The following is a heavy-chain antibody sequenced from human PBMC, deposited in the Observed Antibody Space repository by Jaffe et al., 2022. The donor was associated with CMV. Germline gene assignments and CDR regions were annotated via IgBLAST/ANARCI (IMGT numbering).Heavy chain of an antibody. Sequence: QVRLEQSGADVKKPGASVKVSCQTSGYTFTDYDINWVRQAAGQGLEWMGWMNPNTGNTAYAQTFQGRVTMTRDTSTSTAYMELSSLRSEDTAVYYCARGGKNYDFWTGRRGAVDFWGQGTLVTVSS. CDR1: GYTFTDYD. CDR2: MNPNTGNT. D-gene: IGHD3-3*01. CDR3: ARGGKNYDFWTGRRGAVDF. J-gene: IGHJ4*02. V-gene: IGHV1-8*01.